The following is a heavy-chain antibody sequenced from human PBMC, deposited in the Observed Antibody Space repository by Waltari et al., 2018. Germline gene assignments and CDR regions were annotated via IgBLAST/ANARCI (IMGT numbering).Heavy chain of an antibody. Sequence: EVQLLESGGGLVQPGGSLRLSCAASGFTFSSYAISWVRQAPGKGLEWVPAISGSGGSTYYADAVKGRFTISRDNSKNTLYLQMNSLRAEDTAVYYCAKEGGVLRFLEWLGYFDYWGQGTLVTVSS. D-gene: IGHD3-3*01. CDR1: GFTFSSYA. CDR3: AKEGGVLRFLEWLGYFDY. CDR2: ISGSGGST. J-gene: IGHJ4*02. V-gene: IGHV3-23*01.